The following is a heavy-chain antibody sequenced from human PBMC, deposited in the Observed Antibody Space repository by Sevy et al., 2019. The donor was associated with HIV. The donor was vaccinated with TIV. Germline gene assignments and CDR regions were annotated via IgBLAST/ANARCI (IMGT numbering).Heavy chain of an antibody. D-gene: IGHD3-16*02. CDR3: ARASLRLGELSPNWLAP. CDR1: GGSLISATYS. J-gene: IGHJ5*02. CDR2: IFHSGTT. Sequence: SETLSLTCTVSGGSLISATYSWSWIRRPPGQGLGWMGNIFHSGTTHYNPSLNGRLSMSMDTSRSQFALRLTSVTAADTAIYYCARASLRLGELSPNWLAPWGQGTHVTVSS. V-gene: IGHV4-30-2*01.